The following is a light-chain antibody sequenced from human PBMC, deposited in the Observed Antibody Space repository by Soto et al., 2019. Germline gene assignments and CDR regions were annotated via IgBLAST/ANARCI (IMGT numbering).Light chain of an antibody. CDR3: QSYDSSLSGLYV. CDR1: SSNIGAGYD. CDR2: GNN. Sequence: QSVLTQPPSVSGAPGQRVTISCTGSSSNIGAGYDVHWYQQLPGTAPKLLIYGNNNRPSGVPDRFSGSKSATSASLAITGLQAEDEAEYYCQSYDSSLSGLYVFGTGTKATVL. J-gene: IGLJ1*01. V-gene: IGLV1-40*01.